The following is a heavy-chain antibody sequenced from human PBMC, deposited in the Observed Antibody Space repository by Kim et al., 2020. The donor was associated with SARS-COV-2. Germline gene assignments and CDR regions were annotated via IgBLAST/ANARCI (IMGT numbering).Heavy chain of an antibody. Sequence: SETLSLTCTVSGGSVSGGSYYWTWIRQPPGKGLEWIGSVSYSGSTNYNPSLKSRVTVSLDTPKNQFSLKLSSVTAADTAVYYCARAYSTGYFDYWGQG. CDR1: GGSVSGGSYY. D-gene: IGHD2-8*02. V-gene: IGHV4-61*01. CDR3: ARAYSTGYFDY. CDR2: VSYSGST. J-gene: IGHJ4*02.